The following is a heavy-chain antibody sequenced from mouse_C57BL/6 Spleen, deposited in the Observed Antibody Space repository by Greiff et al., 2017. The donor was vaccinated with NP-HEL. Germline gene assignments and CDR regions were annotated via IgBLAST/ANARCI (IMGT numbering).Heavy chain of an antibody. V-gene: IGHV1-55*01. D-gene: IGHD2-4*01. CDR1: GYTFTSYW. Sequence: QVQLKQPGAELVKPGASVKMSCKASGYTFTSYWITWVKQRPGQGLEWIGDIYPGSGSTNYNEKFKSKATLTVDTSSSTAYMQLSSLTSEDSAVYYCARFYDYDLYYYAMDYWGQGTSVTVSS. J-gene: IGHJ4*01. CDR2: IYPGSGST. CDR3: ARFYDYDLYYYAMDY.